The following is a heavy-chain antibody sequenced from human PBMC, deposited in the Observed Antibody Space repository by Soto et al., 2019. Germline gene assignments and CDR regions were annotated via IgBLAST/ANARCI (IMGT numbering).Heavy chain of an antibody. CDR3: AREGSSWYSLNWFDP. Sequence: GASVKVSCKASGYTFTSYYMHWVRQAPGQGLEWMGIINPSGGSTSYAQKFQGRVTMTRDTSTSTVYMELSSLRPEDTAVYYCAREGSSWYSLNWFDPWGQGTLVTVSS. CDR1: GYTFTSYY. V-gene: IGHV1-46*01. CDR2: INPSGGST. D-gene: IGHD6-13*01. J-gene: IGHJ5*02.